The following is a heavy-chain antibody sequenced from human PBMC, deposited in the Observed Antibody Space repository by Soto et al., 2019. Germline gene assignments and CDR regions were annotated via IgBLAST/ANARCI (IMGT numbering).Heavy chain of an antibody. D-gene: IGHD5-18*01. CDR1: SASLGDHY. Sequence: SETLSLTCAVFSASLGDHYWAWIRQSPDKGLEWIGEVHPSGSTDYNPSLKSRLTLPLDTSKNQFSLKVASVTAADTAVYFCARGKPSGYRFGHRNFFYYGLDVWGQGTTVTVSS. CDR2: VHPSGST. J-gene: IGHJ6*02. V-gene: IGHV4-34*01. CDR3: ARGKPSGYRFGHRNFFYYGLDV.